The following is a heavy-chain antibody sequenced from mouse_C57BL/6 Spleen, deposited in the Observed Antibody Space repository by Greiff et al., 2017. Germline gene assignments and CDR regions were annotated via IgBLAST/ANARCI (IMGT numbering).Heavy chain of an antibody. V-gene: IGHV1-42*01. CDR3: ARPTGTGFAY. Sequence: EVQLQQSGPELVKPGASVKISCKASGYSFTGYYMNWVKQSPEKSLEWIGEINPSTGGTTYNQKFKAKATLTVDKSSSTAYMQLKSLTSEDSAVYYCARPTGTGFAYWGQGTLVTVSA. CDR1: GYSFTGYY. CDR2: INPSTGGT. J-gene: IGHJ3*01. D-gene: IGHD4-1*01.